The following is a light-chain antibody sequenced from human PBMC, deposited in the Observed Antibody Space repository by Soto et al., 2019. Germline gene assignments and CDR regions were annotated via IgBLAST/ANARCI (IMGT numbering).Light chain of an antibody. CDR2: DDN. CDR1: SSNIGSNY. CDR3: GTWDSSLSAGV. Sequence: QSVLTQPPSVSAAPGQKVTISCSGSSSNIGSNYVSWYQQLPGTAPKLIIYDDNKRPSGIPDRFSGSKSGTSATLGITGLQTGDEADYYCGTWDSSLSAGVFGGGTKVTVL. J-gene: IGLJ2*01. V-gene: IGLV1-51*01.